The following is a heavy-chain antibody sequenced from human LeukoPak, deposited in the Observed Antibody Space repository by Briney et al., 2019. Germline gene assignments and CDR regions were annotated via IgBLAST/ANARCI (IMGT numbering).Heavy chain of an antibody. D-gene: IGHD1-26*01. CDR2: ISSSSSYI. CDR3: ARESSVVGRNIDY. CDR1: GFIVSSNY. Sequence: GSLRLSCAASGFIVSSNYMSWVRQAPGKGLEWVSSISSSSSYIYYADSVKGRFTISRDNAKNSLYLQMNSLRAEDTAVYYCARESSVVGRNIDYWGQGTLVTVSS. V-gene: IGHV3-21*03. J-gene: IGHJ4*02.